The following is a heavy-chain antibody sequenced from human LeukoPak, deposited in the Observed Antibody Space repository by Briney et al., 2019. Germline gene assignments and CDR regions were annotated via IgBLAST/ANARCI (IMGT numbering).Heavy chain of an antibody. V-gene: IGHV4-4*02. CDR2: VDLLGRT. CDR1: GGPISNTNW. Sequence: SETPSLTCGVSGGPISNTNWWTWVRQPPGKGLEWIGEVDLLGRTNYNPSLKGRVAISVDKSENHISLWLTSVTAADTAVYYCAREGGPYRPLDYSGQGTLVTVSS. J-gene: IGHJ4*02. CDR3: AREGGPYRPLDY.